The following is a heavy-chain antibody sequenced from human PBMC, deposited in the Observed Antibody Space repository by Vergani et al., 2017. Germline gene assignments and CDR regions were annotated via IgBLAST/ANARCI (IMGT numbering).Heavy chain of an antibody. CDR3: ARLYGRDSSGSKYFDY. CDR2: IHPADSHT. CDR1: GYSFTNYW. J-gene: IGHJ4*02. Sequence: EVQLVQSGAEVKKPGESLKISCQISGYSFTNYWIGWVRQMPGKGLEWMGIIHPADSHTSYSPSFQGQVTISVDKSISTAYLQRSSLRASDSAMYYCARLYGRDSSGSKYFDYWGQGTLVTVSS. D-gene: IGHD3-22*01. V-gene: IGHV5-51*01.